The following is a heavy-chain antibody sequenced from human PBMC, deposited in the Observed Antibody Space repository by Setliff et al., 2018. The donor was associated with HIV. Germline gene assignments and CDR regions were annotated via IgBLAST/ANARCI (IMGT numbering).Heavy chain of an antibody. J-gene: IGHJ6*03. D-gene: IGHD3-10*01. CDR3: ARGRLLWSGSYYYYYMDV. Sequence: PGESLKISCAASGFTFSDHYMDWVRQAPGKGLEWVGRSRNKVNSYTTEYAASVKGRFTISRDDSKNSLYLQMNSLKTEDTAVYYCARGRLLWSGSYYYYYMDVWGKGTTVTVSS. CDR2: SRNKVNSYTT. V-gene: IGHV3-72*01. CDR1: GFTFSDHY.